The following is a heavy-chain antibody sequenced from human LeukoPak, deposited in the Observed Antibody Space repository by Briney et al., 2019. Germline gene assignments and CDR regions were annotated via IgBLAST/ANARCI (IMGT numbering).Heavy chain of an antibody. V-gene: IGHV4-39*07. CDR1: GGSISSSSYY. Sequence: SETLSLTCTVSGGSISSSSYYWGWIRQPPGKGLEWIGSIYYSGSTYYNPSLKSRVTISVDTSKNQFSLKLSSVTAADTAVYYCASGSALWFGELPPDYWGQGTLVTVSS. D-gene: IGHD3-10*01. J-gene: IGHJ4*02. CDR2: IYYSGST. CDR3: ASGSALWFGELPPDY.